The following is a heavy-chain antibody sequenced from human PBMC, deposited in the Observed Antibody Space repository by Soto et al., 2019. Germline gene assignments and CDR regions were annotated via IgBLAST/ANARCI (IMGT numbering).Heavy chain of an antibody. V-gene: IGHV1-46*01. CDR1: GYSLTGYY. D-gene: IGHD3-22*01. Sequence: SMKVSCKASGYSLTGYYIHWVRQAPGQGLEWMGRINPSDGTSAYTQQFQGRFFMTRDTSTSTVFMELNSLKSQDTALYFCAREGSGSYLVLWGQGTLVTVSS. J-gene: IGHJ4*02. CDR3: AREGSGSYLVL. CDR2: INPSDGTS.